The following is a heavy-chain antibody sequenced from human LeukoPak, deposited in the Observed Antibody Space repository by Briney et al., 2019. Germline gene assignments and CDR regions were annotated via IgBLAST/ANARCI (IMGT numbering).Heavy chain of an antibody. CDR1: GFTFSSYW. CDR3: ASYGSGSYYNYYFDY. V-gene: IGHV3-7*02. D-gene: IGHD3-10*01. J-gene: IGHJ4*02. CDR2: IKQDGSEK. Sequence: GGSLRLSCTASGFTFSSYWMNWVRQAPGKGLEWVANIKQDGSEKYYVDSVKGRFTISRDNAKNSLYLQMNSLRAEDTAVYYCASYGSGSYYNYYFDYWGQGTLVTVSS.